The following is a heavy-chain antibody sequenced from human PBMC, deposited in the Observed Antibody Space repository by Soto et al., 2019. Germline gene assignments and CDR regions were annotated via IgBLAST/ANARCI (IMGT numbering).Heavy chain of an antibody. CDR1: GFTFSSYA. CDR2: ISGSGGST. V-gene: IGHV3-23*01. D-gene: IGHD3-3*01. CDR3: AKVGGPTIFGFEYYYYYMDV. J-gene: IGHJ6*03. Sequence: PGGSLRLSCAASGFTFSSYAMSWVRQAPGKGLEWVSAISGSGGSTYYADSVKGRFTISRDNSKNTLYLQMNSLRAEDTAVYYCAKVGGPTIFGFEYYYYYMDVWGKGTTVTVSS.